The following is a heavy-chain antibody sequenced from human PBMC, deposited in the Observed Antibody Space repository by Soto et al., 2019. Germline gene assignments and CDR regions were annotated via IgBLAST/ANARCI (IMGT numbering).Heavy chain of an antibody. J-gene: IGHJ3*02. CDR2: INGDGSYT. Sequence: EVQLVESGGGLGQPGGSLRLSCAASGFTFSTYWMHWVRQAPEKGLLWVSHINGDGSYTDFADSVKGRFTISRDNAKNTVYLQMQSLRVEDTAVYFCVRTWHGFDIWGPGTMVTVSS. CDR1: GFTFSTYW. V-gene: IGHV3-74*01. CDR3: VRTWHGFDI.